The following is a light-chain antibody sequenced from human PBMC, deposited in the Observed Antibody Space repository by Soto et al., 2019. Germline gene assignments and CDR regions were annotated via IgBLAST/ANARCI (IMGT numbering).Light chain of an antibody. CDR2: AAS. CDR3: LQKYFYPFT. V-gene: IGKV1-6*01. CDR1: QTISSW. J-gene: IGKJ3*01. Sequence: IQMTQSPSTLSVSVGDRVTITCRASQTISSWLAWYQQKPGKAPKLLIYAASNLQSGVPARFSGSGSGTDFTLTISSLQPEDFATYYCLQKYFYPFTFGPGTKVDI.